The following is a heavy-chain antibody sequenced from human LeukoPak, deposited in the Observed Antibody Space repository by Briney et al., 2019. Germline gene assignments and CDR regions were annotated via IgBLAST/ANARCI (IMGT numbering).Heavy chain of an antibody. D-gene: IGHD5-18*01. CDR3: ATRGRGHSYGWF. J-gene: IGHJ4*02. CDR1: GASISPNY. V-gene: IGHV4-59*01. CDR2: IYYSGST. Sequence: SETLSLTCTVSGASISPNYWSWFRQPPGKGLEWIGYIYYSGSTSYNPPLKSRVTISEDTSKNQFSLRLSSVTAADTAVYYRATRGRGHSYGWFWGQGTLVTVSS.